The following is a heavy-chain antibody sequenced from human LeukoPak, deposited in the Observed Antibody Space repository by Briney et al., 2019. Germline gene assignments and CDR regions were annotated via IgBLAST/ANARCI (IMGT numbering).Heavy chain of an antibody. CDR1: GFTFSSYG. CDR2: ISGSGGST. CDR3: AKDHSSGSSWYGDALDI. V-gene: IGHV3-23*01. J-gene: IGHJ3*02. D-gene: IGHD6-13*01. Sequence: GGSLRLSCAASGFTFSSYGMSWVRQAPGKGLEWVSAISGSGGSTYYADSVKGRFTISRDNSKNTLYLQMNSLRAEDTAVYYCAKDHSSGSSWYGDALDIWGQGTMVTVSS.